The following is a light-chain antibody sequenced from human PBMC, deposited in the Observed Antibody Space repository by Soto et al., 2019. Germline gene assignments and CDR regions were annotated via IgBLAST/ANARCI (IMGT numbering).Light chain of an antibody. Sequence: IQLTQSPSSLSASVGDRVTITCRASQAISSYLAWYQQKPGKAPNLLIYAASTLQSGVPSRFSGGGSGTDFTLTISRLEPEDFAVYYCQRYESSLFTFGQGTRLEI. CDR2: AAS. CDR1: QAISSY. CDR3: QRYESSLFT. J-gene: IGKJ5*01. V-gene: IGKV1-9*01.